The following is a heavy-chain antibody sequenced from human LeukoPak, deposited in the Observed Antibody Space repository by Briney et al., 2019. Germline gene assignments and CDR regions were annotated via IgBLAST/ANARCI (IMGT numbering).Heavy chain of an antibody. J-gene: IGHJ1*01. CDR2: ISGSGGGT. Sequence: PGGSLRLSCAVSGFTFSSYAMSWVRQAPGKGLEWVAAISGSGGGTDYADSVKGRFTISRDNSKNTLYLQMNSLRAEDTAVCYCAKGEQWLVLYFQHWGQGTLVTVSS. V-gene: IGHV3-23*01. CDR1: GFTFSSYA. CDR3: AKGEQWLVLYFQH. D-gene: IGHD6-19*01.